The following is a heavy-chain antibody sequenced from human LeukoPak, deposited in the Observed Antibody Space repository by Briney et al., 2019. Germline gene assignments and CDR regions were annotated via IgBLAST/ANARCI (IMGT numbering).Heavy chain of an antibody. CDR1: GFTFSSYE. V-gene: IGHV3-74*01. CDR3: AREYRSGDFDY. CDR2: MNSDVSSR. D-gene: IGHD3-10*01. Sequence: GGSLRLSCAASGFTFSSYEMNWVRQAPGKGLVWVSVSRMNSDVSSRSYADSVKGRFTISRDNAKNTLYLQMNSLRAEDTAVYYCAREYRSGDFDYWGQGTLVTVSS. J-gene: IGHJ4*02.